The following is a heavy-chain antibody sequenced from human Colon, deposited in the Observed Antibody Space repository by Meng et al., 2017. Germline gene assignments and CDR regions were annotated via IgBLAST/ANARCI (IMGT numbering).Heavy chain of an antibody. J-gene: IGHJ4*01. CDR1: GFTFSAYE. CDR3: ARVGKSGSYKFYFLDY. CDR2: MSTTGNTI. V-gene: IGHV3-48*03. D-gene: IGHD5-12*01. Sequence: GGSLRLSCAASGFTFSAYEMVWVRQAPGKGLEWISYMSTTGNTINYADSVKGRFAISRDNAQNSLYLEISGLRAEDTAVYYCARVGKSGSYKFYFLDYWGHGTLVTVSS.